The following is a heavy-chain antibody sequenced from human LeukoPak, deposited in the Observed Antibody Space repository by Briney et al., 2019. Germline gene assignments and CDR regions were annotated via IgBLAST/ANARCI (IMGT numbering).Heavy chain of an antibody. CDR1: GFTFSSYG. Sequence: QSGGSLRLSCAASGFTFSSYGMHWVRQAPGKGLEWVANINQDGSEKYYVDSLKGRFTISRDNAENSLNLQMNSLRAEDTAVYYCARRGYSSSWDIPDYWGQGTLVTVSS. CDR3: ARRGYSSSWDIPDY. V-gene: IGHV3-7*01. D-gene: IGHD2-2*01. J-gene: IGHJ4*02. CDR2: INQDGSEK.